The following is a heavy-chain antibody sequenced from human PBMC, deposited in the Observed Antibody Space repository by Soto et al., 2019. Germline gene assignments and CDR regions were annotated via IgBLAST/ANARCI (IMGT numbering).Heavy chain of an antibody. CDR1: GYAFTSYG. Sequence: QVQLVQSGAEVKKPGASVKVSCKASGYAFTSYGISWVRQAPGRGREWMGWISAYNGNTNYAQSLEGRVTMTTDTSTSKAYMEVRTLRTDDTAFYYCARYGAVIALGDFHHWGQGTLGTVSS. CDR3: ARYGAVIALGDFHH. J-gene: IGHJ1*01. D-gene: IGHD3-16*02. V-gene: IGHV1-18*04. CDR2: ISAYNGNT.